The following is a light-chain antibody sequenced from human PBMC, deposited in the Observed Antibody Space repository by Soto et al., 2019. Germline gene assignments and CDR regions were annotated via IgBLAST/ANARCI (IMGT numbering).Light chain of an antibody. CDR1: QSISNF. Sequence: DIQMTQSPSSLSASVGDRVTITCRASQSISNFLNWYQQRQGQVPKLLIYAASTLHTGVPSRFSGSGSGTDFTLTITSLQPVYFTTCCCQQSHRTPPTFGLG. V-gene: IGKV1-39*01. CDR3: QQSHRTPPT. CDR2: AAS. J-gene: IGKJ1*01.